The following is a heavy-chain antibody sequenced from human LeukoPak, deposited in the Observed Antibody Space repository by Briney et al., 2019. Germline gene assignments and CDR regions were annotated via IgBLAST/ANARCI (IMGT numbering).Heavy chain of an antibody. V-gene: IGHV1-18*01. Sequence: ASVEVSCKASGYTFTSYGISWVRQAPGQGLEWMGWISAYNGNTNYAQKLQGRVTMTTDTSTSTAYMELRSLRSDDTAVYYCARDRLLAVAGFFDYWGQGTLVTVSS. CDR1: GYTFTSYG. CDR3: ARDRLLAVAGFFDY. J-gene: IGHJ4*02. CDR2: ISAYNGNT. D-gene: IGHD6-19*01.